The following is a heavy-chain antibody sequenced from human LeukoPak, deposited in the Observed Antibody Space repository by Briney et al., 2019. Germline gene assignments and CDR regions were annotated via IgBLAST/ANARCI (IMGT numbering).Heavy chain of an antibody. J-gene: IGHJ4*02. CDR3: ARGPPLGYYDSSGYL. CDR1: GGSFSGYY. D-gene: IGHD3-22*01. Sequence: SETLSLTCAVYGGSFSGYYWSWIRQPPGKGLEWIGEINHSGSTNYNPSLKSRVTISVDTSKNQFSLKLSSVTAADTAVYYCARGPPLGYYDSSGYLWGQGTPVTVSS. CDR2: INHSGST. V-gene: IGHV4-34*01.